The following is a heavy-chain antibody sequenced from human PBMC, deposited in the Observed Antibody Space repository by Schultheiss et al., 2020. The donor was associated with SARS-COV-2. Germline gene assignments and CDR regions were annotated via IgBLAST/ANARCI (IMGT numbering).Heavy chain of an antibody. D-gene: IGHD6-13*01. CDR3: AKDLEPGIAAAGTWDY. CDR1: GFTFSDYY. V-gene: IGHV3-11*01. J-gene: IGHJ4*02. Sequence: GGSLRLSCAASGFTFSDYYMSWIRQAPGKGLEWVSYISSSGSTIYYADSVKGRFTISRDNAKNSLYLQMNSLRAEDTALYYCAKDLEPGIAAAGTWDYWGQGTLVTVSS. CDR2: ISSSGSTI.